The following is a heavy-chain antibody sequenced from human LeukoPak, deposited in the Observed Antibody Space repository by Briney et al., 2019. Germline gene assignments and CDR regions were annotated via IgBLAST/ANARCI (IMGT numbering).Heavy chain of an antibody. Sequence: DPGGSLRLSCEASGFTFSNYWMSWFRQAPGKGLEWVANIKQDESEKKYVDSVKGRFTIPRDNVKNSLYLQMNSLRAEDTAVYYCARDYGDYVPYDYWGQGTLVTVSS. CDR2: IKQDESEK. D-gene: IGHD4-17*01. J-gene: IGHJ4*02. CDR3: ARDYGDYVPYDY. CDR1: GFTFSNYW. V-gene: IGHV3-7*01.